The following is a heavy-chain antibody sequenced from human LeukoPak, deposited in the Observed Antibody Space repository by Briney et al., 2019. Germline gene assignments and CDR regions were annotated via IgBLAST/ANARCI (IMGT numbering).Heavy chain of an antibody. CDR2: ISGSGGST. J-gene: IGHJ4*02. Sequence: GGSLRLSCAASGFTFSSYGMSWVRQAPGKGLEWDSAISGSGGSTNYADSVKGRFTISRDNAKNALYLQMNSLRAEDTAVYYCAIDLHYGSADYWGQGTLVTVSS. D-gene: IGHD3-10*01. V-gene: IGHV3-23*01. CDR3: AIDLHYGSADY. CDR1: GFTFSSYG.